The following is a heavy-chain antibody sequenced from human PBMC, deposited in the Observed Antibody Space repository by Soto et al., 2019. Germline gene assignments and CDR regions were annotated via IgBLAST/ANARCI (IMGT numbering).Heavy chain of an antibody. CDR1: GYTFTSYG. V-gene: IGHV1-18*01. CDR2: ISAHNGNT. CDR3: ARGRYGDY. J-gene: IGHJ4*02. Sequence: QVHLVQSGAEMKKPGASVKVSCKGSGYTFTSYGITWVRQAPGQGLEWMGWISAHNGNTDYAQKLQGRVTVTRDTSTSTAYLDLRSLRSDDTAVYYCARGRYGDYWGQGALVTVSS. D-gene: IGHD1-1*01.